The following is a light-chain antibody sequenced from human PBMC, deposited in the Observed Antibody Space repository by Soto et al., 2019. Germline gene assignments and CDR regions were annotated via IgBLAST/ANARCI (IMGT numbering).Light chain of an antibody. J-gene: IGLJ2*01. Sequence: QSVLTQPPSASGTPGQRVTISCSGSSSNIGSNYVYWYQQLPGTAPKLLIYRNNQRPSGVPDRFSGSKSGTSASLAISGLRSEDEADYYCAAWDDSLSVHVVFGGGTKLNVL. CDR1: SSNIGSNY. CDR2: RNN. CDR3: AAWDDSLSVHVV. V-gene: IGLV1-47*01.